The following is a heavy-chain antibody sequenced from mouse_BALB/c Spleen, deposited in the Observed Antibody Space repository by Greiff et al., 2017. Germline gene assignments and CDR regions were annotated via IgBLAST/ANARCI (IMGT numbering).Heavy chain of an antibody. CDR2: IWRGGST. J-gene: IGHJ4*01. CDR3: AKNRDYYGNPYAMDY. CDR1: GFSLTSYG. Sequence: QVQLKESGPSLVQPSQSLSITCTVSGFSLTSYGVHWVRQSPGKGLEWLGVIWRGGSTDYNAAFMSRLSITKDNSKSQVFFKMNSLQADDTAIYYCAKNRDYYGNPYAMDYWGQGTSVTVSS. D-gene: IGHD2-1*01. V-gene: IGHV2-5-1*01.